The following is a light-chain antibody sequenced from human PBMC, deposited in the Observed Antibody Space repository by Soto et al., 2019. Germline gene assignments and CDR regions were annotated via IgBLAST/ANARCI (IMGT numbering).Light chain of an antibody. V-gene: IGKV1-9*01. CDR2: AAS. CDR1: QVISTS. CDR3: QQLFDSPIT. Sequence: IQLTQSPASLSASVGDRVTFTCRASQVISTSLAWYQVKPGKAPKLLIYAASTLESGVPSRFSATVSGTEFSLTITSLQPEDFATYYCQQLFDSPITFGQGTRLEI. J-gene: IGKJ5*01.